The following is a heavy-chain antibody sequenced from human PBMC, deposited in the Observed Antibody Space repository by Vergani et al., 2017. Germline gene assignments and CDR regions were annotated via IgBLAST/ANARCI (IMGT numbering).Heavy chain of an antibody. J-gene: IGHJ5*02. CDR3: ARDSGTSVLRGVYWFDT. CDR1: GWSITSGSFY. D-gene: IGHD3-10*01. V-gene: IGHV4-61*02. Sequence: QVQLHESGPGLVKPSQTLSLTCTVSGWSITSGSFYWSWIRQPAGQGLEWIGRIHSSGTPNYNPSLKRRVTLSVDTSKNQLFLRMTSVIAADTAVYYCARDSGTSVLRGVYWFDTLGQGTLGSVSS. CDR2: IHSSGTP.